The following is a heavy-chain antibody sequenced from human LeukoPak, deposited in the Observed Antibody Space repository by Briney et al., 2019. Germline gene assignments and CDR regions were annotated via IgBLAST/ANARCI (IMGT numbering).Heavy chain of an antibody. CDR3: ARASGGGSYSDGMDV. V-gene: IGHV1-2*06. D-gene: IGHD1-26*01. Sequence: GASVTVSCTASGYTFTGYFMHWVRQAPGQGLEWMGRIHPPSGGTNTAQKFQGRVTMTTDTSISTAYMELRSLRSDDTAVYYCARASGGGSYSDGMDVWGQGTTVTVSS. CDR1: GYTFTGYF. J-gene: IGHJ6*02. CDR2: IHPPSGGT.